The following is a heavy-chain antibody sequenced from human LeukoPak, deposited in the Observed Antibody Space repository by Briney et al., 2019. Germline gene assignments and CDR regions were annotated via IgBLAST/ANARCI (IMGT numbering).Heavy chain of an antibody. J-gene: IGHJ4*02. V-gene: IGHV3-23*01. Sequence: AGGSLRLSCAASGFTFSSYPMNWVRQALGKGLEWVSVISGSGGATFYGDSVQGRFTISRDNSRDTLYLQMSSLRAEDTAVYYCGKYLQTTVGANDYWGQGTLVTVSS. CDR3: GKYLQTTVGANDY. D-gene: IGHD1-26*01. CDR2: ISGSGGAT. CDR1: GFTFSSYP.